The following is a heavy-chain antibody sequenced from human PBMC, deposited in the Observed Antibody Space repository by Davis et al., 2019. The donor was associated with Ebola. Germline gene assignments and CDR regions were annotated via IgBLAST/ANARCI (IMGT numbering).Heavy chain of an antibody. CDR2: ISGSGGST. J-gene: IGHJ4*02. V-gene: IGHV3-23*01. D-gene: IGHD6-19*01. Sequence: GESLKISCAASGFTFSSYAMSWVRQAPGKGLEWVSAISGSGGSTYYADSVKGRFTISRDNSKNTLYLQMNSLRAEDTAVYYCAKDRGGWSETFDYWGQGTLVTVSS. CDR3: AKDRGGWSETFDY. CDR1: GFTFSSYA.